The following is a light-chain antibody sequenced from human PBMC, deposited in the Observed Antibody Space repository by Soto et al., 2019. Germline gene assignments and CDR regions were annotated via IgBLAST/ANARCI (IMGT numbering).Light chain of an antibody. Sequence: EIVMTQSPATLSVSPGARAPLSCRARQSGSSNLAWYQQQPGQAPRLLIYGASTRATGIPARFSGSGSGTEFTLTISSLQSEDFAVYYCQQYNNWPPITFGQGTRLEIK. CDR1: QSGSSN. V-gene: IGKV3-15*01. CDR3: QQYNNWPPIT. J-gene: IGKJ5*01. CDR2: GAS.